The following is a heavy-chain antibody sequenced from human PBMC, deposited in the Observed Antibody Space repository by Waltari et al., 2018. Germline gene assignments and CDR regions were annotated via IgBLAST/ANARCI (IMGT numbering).Heavy chain of an antibody. J-gene: IGHJ4*02. CDR3: SVSVNY. CDR1: GFTFSTYW. CDR2: REQDGCVS. Sequence: EVHLVESGGGLVQPGRSLGRSCAASGFTFSTYWMDWVRPAPGKGLEWVAKREQDGCVSDYVGSVKGRFTICRENAQILLYLELISLRAEDTAVYYCSVSVNYWGQATLVTVSS. V-gene: IGHV3-7*01.